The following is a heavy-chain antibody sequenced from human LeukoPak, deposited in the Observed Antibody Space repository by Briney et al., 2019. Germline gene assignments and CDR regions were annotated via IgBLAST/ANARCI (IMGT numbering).Heavy chain of an antibody. Sequence: GGSLRLSCAASGFTFSSYSMNWVRQAPGKGLEWVSSISSSSSYIYYADSVKGRFTISRDNAKNSLYLQMNSLRAEDTAVYYCARPIRVEWSSCWPFYYWGQGTLVTVSS. CDR3: ARPIRVEWSSCWPFYY. CDR1: GFTFSSYS. D-gene: IGHD6-19*01. CDR2: ISSSSSYI. V-gene: IGHV3-21*01. J-gene: IGHJ4*02.